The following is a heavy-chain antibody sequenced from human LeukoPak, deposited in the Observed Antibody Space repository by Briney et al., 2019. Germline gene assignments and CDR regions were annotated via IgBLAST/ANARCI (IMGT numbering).Heavy chain of an antibody. D-gene: IGHD2-15*01. CDR2: INAADSDT. CDR1: GYSFSSYW. Sequence: GESLKISCKGSGYSFSSYWIGWVRQTPGKGLEWMGLINAADSDTRYSPSFQGQVLISVDKSISTAYLQWGNLKATDTALYYCARLPCTGGSCSKTFDYWGQGTLVTVYS. J-gene: IGHJ4*02. V-gene: IGHV5-51*01. CDR3: ARLPCTGGSCSKTFDY.